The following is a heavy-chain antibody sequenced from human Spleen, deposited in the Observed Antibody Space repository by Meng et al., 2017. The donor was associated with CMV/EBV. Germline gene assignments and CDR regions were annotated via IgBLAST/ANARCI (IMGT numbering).Heavy chain of an antibody. V-gene: IGHV3-30-3*02. Sequence: GGSLRLSCAASGFTFSSYAMHWVRQAPGKGLEWVAVISYDGSNKYYADSVKGRFTISRDNSKNTLYLQMNSLRAEDTAVYYCASQGAAGYYYYGMDVWGQGTTVTVSS. CDR1: GFTFSSYA. CDR2: ISYDGSNK. J-gene: IGHJ6*02. D-gene: IGHD1-26*01. CDR3: ASQGAAGYYYYGMDV.